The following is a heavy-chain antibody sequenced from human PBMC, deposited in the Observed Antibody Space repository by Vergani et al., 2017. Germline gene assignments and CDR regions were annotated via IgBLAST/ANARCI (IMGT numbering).Heavy chain of an antibody. V-gene: IGHV1-8*03. D-gene: IGHD2-15*01. J-gene: IGHJ5*02. Sequence: QVQLVQSGAEVKKPGASVKVSCKASGYTFTSYDINWVRQATGQGLEWMGWMNPNSGNTGYAQKFQGRVTITRNTSISTAYMELGSLRSEDTAVYYCASVHRSSGGSPVGGFWFDPWGQGTLVTVSS. CDR2: MNPNSGNT. CDR1: GYTFTSYD. CDR3: ASVHRSSGGSPVGGFWFDP.